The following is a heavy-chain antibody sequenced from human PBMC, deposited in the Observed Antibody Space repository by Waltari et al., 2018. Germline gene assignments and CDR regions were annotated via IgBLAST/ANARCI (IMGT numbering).Heavy chain of an antibody. Sequence: QVQLVESGGGVVQPGGSLSLSCSASGFPFSSFGIHWVRQAPGKGLEWVAFIRYDGSNKYYADSVKGRFTISRDNSKNTLYLQMNSLRAEDTAVYYCAKDLPAWRAFDIWGQGTMVTVSS. D-gene: IGHD5-12*01. V-gene: IGHV3-30*02. CDR3: AKDLPAWRAFDI. J-gene: IGHJ3*02. CDR2: IRYDGSNK. CDR1: GFPFSSFG.